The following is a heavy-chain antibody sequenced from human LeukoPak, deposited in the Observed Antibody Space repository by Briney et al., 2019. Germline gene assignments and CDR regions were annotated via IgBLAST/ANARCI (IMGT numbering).Heavy chain of an antibody. J-gene: IGHJ4*02. V-gene: IGHV3-11*04. Sequence: GGSLRLSCAASGFTFSDYYMSWIRQAPGKGLEWVPYISSSGSTMYYADSVKGRFTISRDNAKNSLYLQMNSLRAEDTAVYYCARVKGGRSSSSYGHRTCFDYWGQGTLVTVSS. CDR1: GFTFSDYY. CDR3: ARVKGGRSSSSYGHRTCFDY. D-gene: IGHD3-10*01. CDR2: ISSSGSTM.